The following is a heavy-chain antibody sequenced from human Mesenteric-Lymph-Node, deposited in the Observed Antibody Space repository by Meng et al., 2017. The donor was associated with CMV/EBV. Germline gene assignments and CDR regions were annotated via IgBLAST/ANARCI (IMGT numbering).Heavy chain of an antibody. V-gene: IGHV3-30*04. CDR2: ISYDGSNK. D-gene: IGHD5-18*01. Sequence: GESLKISCAASGFTFSSYAMHWVRQAPGKGLEWVAIISYDGSNKYYADSVKGRFTISRDNSKNTLFLQMNSLRAEDTAVYYCARGRSQLWLPYYFDSWGQGTLVTVSS. CDR1: GFTFSSYA. J-gene: IGHJ4*02. CDR3: ARGRSQLWLPYYFDS.